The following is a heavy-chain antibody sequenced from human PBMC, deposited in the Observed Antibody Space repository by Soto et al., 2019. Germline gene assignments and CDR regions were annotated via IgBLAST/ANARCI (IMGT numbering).Heavy chain of an antibody. D-gene: IGHD1-7*01. CDR3: ARAPTNWNYHYYYYGMDV. CDR1: GGTFSSYA. Sequence: QVQLVQSGAEVKTPGSSVKVSCKASGGTFSSYAISWVRQAPGQGLEWMGGIIPIFGTANYAQKFQGRVTITADESTSSAYMELSSLRSEDTAVYYCARAPTNWNYHYYYYGMDVWVQGTTVTVSS. CDR2: IIPIFGTA. V-gene: IGHV1-69*01. J-gene: IGHJ6*02.